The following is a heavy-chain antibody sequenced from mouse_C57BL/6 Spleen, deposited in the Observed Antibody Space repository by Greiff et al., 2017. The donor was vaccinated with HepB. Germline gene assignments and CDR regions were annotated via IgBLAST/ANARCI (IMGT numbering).Heavy chain of an antibody. D-gene: IGHD2-1*01. CDR3: TRHGNYGFYYAMDY. Sequence: VQLQQSGTVLARPGASVKMSCKTSGYTFTSYWMHWVKQRPGQGLEWIGAIYPGNSDTSYNQKFKGKAKLTAVTSASTAYMELSSLTNEDSAVYYCTRHGNYGFYYAMDYWGQGTSVTVSS. CDR1: GYTFTSYW. J-gene: IGHJ4*01. V-gene: IGHV1-5*01. CDR2: IYPGNSDT.